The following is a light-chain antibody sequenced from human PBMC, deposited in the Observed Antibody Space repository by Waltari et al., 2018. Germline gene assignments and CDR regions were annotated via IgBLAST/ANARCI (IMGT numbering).Light chain of an antibody. J-gene: IGKJ2*01. CDR2: WAS. CDR3: QQYYSTPYT. V-gene: IGKV4-1*01. Sequence: DIVMTQSPDSLAVSLGERATINCKSSQSVLYSSDNKNYLTWYQQKPGQPPKLLIYWASTRGSGVPDRFSGSGSGTDFTLTISSLQAEDVAVYYCQQYYSTPYTFGQGTKLGIK. CDR1: QSVLYSSDNKNY.